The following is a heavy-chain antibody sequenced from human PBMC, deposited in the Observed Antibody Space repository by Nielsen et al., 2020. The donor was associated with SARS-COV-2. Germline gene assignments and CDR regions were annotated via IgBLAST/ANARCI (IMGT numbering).Heavy chain of an antibody. V-gene: IGHV4-39*07. Sequence: WIRQPPGKGLEWIGSIYYSGNTYYNPSLKSRVTISVDTSRNQFSLKLSSVTAADTAVYYCARYVKGGSYDFWSGYWAGHVDYWGRGTLVTVSS. J-gene: IGHJ4*02. D-gene: IGHD3-3*01. CDR3: ARYVKGGSYDFWSGYWAGHVDY. CDR2: IYYSGNT.